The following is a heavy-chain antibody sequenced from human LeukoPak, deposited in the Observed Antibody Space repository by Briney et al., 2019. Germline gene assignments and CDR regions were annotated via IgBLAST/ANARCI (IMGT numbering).Heavy chain of an antibody. CDR2: IIPILGIA. CDR1: GGTFSSYA. D-gene: IGHD3-9*01. Sequence: ASVKVSCKASGGTFSSYAISWVRQAPGQGLEWMGRIIPILGIANYAQKFQGRVTITADKSTSTAYMELSSLRSEDTAVYYCARGLDFDDILTGYHSTTPFDYWGQGALVTVSS. CDR3: ARGLDFDDILTGYHSTTPFDY. J-gene: IGHJ4*02. V-gene: IGHV1-69*04.